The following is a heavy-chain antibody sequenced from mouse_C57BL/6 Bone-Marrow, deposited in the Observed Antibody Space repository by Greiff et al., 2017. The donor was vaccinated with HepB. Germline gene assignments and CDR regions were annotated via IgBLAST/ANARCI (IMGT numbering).Heavy chain of an antibody. CDR2: IYPSSGNT. V-gene: IGHV1-81*01. Sequence: VQLMESGAELARPGASVKLSCKASGYTFTSYGISWVKQRTGQGLEWIGEIYPSSGNTYYNEKFKGKATLTADKSSSTAYMELRSMTAEDAAVYCCARNDCSSPRFDYWGQGTTLTVSS. D-gene: IGHD1-1*01. CDR1: GYTFTSYG. J-gene: IGHJ2*01. CDR3: ARNDCSSPRFDY.